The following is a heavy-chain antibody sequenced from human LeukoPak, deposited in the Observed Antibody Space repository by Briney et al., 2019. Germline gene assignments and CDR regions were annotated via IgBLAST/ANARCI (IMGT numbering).Heavy chain of an antibody. CDR3: ARHRSSWLIDY. J-gene: IGHJ4*02. D-gene: IGHD6-6*01. Sequence: GGSLRLSCAASGFTFNSHAMSWVRQAPWERLQWVSGISDSGGNTYYADSVRGRFTISRDNSKNTLYLQMNSLRAEDTAVYYCARHRSSWLIDYWGQGTLVTVSS. V-gene: IGHV3-23*01. CDR1: GFTFNSHA. CDR2: ISDSGGNT.